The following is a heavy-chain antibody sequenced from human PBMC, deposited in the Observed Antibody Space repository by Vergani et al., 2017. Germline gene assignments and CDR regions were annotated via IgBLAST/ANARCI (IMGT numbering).Heavy chain of an antibody. V-gene: IGHV1-2*06. CDR3: ARGHSSSWYTGFDY. Sequence: QVQLVQSGAEVKKPGASVRVSCKASGFTFTSYHIHWVRQAPGQGLDWLGRIDPNSVDTRYSQRFQDRVTITRDTSISTAYMELSRLRSDDTAVYYCARGHSSSWYTGFDYWGQGTLVTVSS. J-gene: IGHJ4*02. CDR1: GFTFTSYH. CDR2: IDPNSVDT. D-gene: IGHD6-13*01.